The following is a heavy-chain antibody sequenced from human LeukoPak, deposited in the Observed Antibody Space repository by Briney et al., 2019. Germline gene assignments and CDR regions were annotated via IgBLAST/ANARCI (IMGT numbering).Heavy chain of an antibody. V-gene: IGHV4-39*01. D-gene: IGHD3-22*01. Sequence: SETRSLTCTVSGGSVSSRSYYWGWIRQPPGKGLEWIGSIYYSGSTYYNPSLKSRVTISVDTSKNQFSLKLSSVTAADTAVYYCARLDSSGYYTLDVWGQGTTVTVSS. CDR2: IYYSGST. CDR3: ARLDSSGYYTLDV. CDR1: GGSVSSRSYY. J-gene: IGHJ6*02.